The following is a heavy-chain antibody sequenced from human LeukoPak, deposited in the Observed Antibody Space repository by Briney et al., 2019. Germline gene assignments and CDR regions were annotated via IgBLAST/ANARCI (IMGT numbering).Heavy chain of an antibody. CDR2: ISGSGGST. CDR1: GFTFSSYA. V-gene: IGHV3-23*01. J-gene: IGHJ6*02. CDR3: ATQYYDSWSGGYYYYGMDV. Sequence: GGSLRLSCAASGFTFSSYAMSWVRQAPGKGLEWVSAISGSGGSTYYADSVKGRFTISRDNSKSTLYLQMNSLRADDTAVYYCATQYYDSWSGGYYYYGMDVWGQGTTVTVSS. D-gene: IGHD3-3*01.